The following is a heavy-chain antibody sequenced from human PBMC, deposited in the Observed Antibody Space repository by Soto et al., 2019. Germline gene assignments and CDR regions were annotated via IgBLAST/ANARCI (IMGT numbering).Heavy chain of an antibody. J-gene: IGHJ6*02. Sequence: EVQLLESGGGLVQPGGSLRLSCAASGLTFSSYAMSWVRQAPGKGLEWVSAISGSGGSTYYADSVKGRFTISRDNSKNTLYLQMNSLRAEDTAVYYCAKDVVAHYYYYGMDVWGQGTTVTVSS. V-gene: IGHV3-23*01. D-gene: IGHD6-6*01. CDR1: GLTFSSYA. CDR2: ISGSGGST. CDR3: AKDVVAHYYYYGMDV.